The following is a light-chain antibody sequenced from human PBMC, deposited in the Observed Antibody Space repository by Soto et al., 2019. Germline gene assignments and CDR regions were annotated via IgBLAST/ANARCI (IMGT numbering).Light chain of an antibody. J-gene: IGLJ3*02. CDR2: STN. CDR3: FPDNGGGISL. Sequence: QTVVTQEPSFSVSPGGTVTLTCGLSSGSVSTSYFPSWYQQTPGQTPRSLIYSTNTRSSGVPDRFPGSILGNKAALTLTGGQVNGEADLCCFPDNGGGISLFGGGTKMTVL. CDR1: SGSVSTSYF. V-gene: IGLV8-61*01.